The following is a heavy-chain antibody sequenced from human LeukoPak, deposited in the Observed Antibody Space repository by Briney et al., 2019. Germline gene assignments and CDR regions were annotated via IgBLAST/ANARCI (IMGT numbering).Heavy chain of an antibody. Sequence: GGSLRLSCAASGFTFSSYWMHWVRQVPGKGLVWVSYINSDGSNTNYADSVRGRFTISRDNAKNTLYLQMNSLRAEKTGVYYCTSELGIQPWSQYYWGQGTLVTVSS. CDR1: GFTFSSYW. D-gene: IGHD5-18*01. V-gene: IGHV3-74*01. CDR2: INSDGSNT. J-gene: IGHJ4*02. CDR3: TSELGIQPWSQYY.